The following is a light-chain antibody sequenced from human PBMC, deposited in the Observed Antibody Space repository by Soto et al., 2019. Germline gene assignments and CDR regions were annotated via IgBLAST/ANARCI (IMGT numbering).Light chain of an antibody. J-gene: IGKJ5*01. CDR1: QDINKN. Sequence: DIQMTQSPSSLSASVGDRVTITCQASQDINKNLIWYQQKPGKAPKLLIYDASDLETGVPSRFSGSCSGTSFNFTISSLQPEDFATYYCQQYESLPLTFGQGTRLEIK. CDR3: QQYESLPLT. V-gene: IGKV1-33*01. CDR2: DAS.